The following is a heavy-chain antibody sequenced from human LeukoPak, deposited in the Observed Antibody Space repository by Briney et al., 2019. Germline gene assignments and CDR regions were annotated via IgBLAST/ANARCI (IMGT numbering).Heavy chain of an antibody. CDR2: ISYDGST. D-gene: IGHD6-13*01. CDR3: ARHRAVEQLAPNWFDP. V-gene: IGHV4-59*08. Sequence: PSETLSLTCTVSGGSINSASWSWIRQPPGKGLEWMGFISYDGSTSYNPSLGSRVTISVDTSKNQFSLKLSSVTAADTAVYYCARHRAVEQLAPNWFDPWGQGTLVTVSS. J-gene: IGHJ5*02. CDR1: GGSINSAS.